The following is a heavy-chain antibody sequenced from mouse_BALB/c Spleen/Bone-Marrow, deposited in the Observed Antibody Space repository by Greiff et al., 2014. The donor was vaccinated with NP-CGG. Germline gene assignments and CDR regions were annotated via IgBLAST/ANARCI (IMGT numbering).Heavy chain of an antibody. J-gene: IGHJ4*01. CDR2: INPGSGGT. V-gene: IGHV1-54*01. CDR3: ARRITTARAMDY. Sequence: QVQLQQSGAELVRPGTSVKVSCKASGYAFTNYLIEWVKQRPGQGLEWIGVINPGSGGTNYNEKFKGKATLTADKSSSTAHMQLSSLTSDDSAVYFCARRITTARAMDYWGQGTSVTVSS. D-gene: IGHD1-2*01. CDR1: GYAFTNYL.